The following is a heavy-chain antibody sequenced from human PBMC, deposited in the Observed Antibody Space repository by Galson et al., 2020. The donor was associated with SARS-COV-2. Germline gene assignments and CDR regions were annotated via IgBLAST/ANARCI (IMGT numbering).Heavy chain of an antibody. V-gene: IGHV3-30*18. CDR1: GFTFSSYG. D-gene: IGHD2-2*01. J-gene: IGHJ4*02. CDR3: AKTSCSGTACSMTDY. Sequence: PGGSLRLSCAASGFTFSSYGMHWVRQAPGKGLEWVAIISYDESNKYYADSVKGRFTISRDNSMNTLYLQMNNLRPEDAALYYCAKTSCSGTACSMTDYWGQGTLVTVSS. CDR2: ISYDESNK.